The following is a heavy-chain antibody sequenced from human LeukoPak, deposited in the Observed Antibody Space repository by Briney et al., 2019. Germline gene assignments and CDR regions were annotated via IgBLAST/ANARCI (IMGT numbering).Heavy chain of an antibody. CDR2: IYYNGST. D-gene: IGHD3-3*01. V-gene: IGHV4-39*07. CDR1: GGAISSSRHC. J-gene: IGHJ4*01. Sequence: PSETLSLTCTVSGGAISSSRHCWTWIRQPPGKGLEWIGIIYYNGSTYYNPSLKSRVTVSLDTSKNQFSLRLSSVTAADIAIYYCATGKVFPTYDFWTGPIDYWGHGTLVTVSS. CDR3: ATGKVFPTYDFWTGPIDY.